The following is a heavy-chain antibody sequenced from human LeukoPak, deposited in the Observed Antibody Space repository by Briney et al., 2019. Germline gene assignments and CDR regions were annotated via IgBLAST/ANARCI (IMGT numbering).Heavy chain of an antibody. CDR2: IIPIFGTA. CDR1: GGTFSSYA. D-gene: IGHD3-10*01. J-gene: IGHJ4*02. V-gene: IGHV1-69*05. CDR3: ARDSLYGSGARTPDY. Sequence: RASVKVSCKASGGTFSSYAISWVRQAPGQGLEWMGRIIPIFGTANYAQKFQGRVTITTDESTSTAYMELSSLRSVDTAVYYCARDSLYGSGARTPDYWGQGTLVTVSS.